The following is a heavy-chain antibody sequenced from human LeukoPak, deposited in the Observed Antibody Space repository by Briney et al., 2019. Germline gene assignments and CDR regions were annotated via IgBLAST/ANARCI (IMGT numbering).Heavy chain of an antibody. J-gene: IGHJ4*02. V-gene: IGHV4-59*08. CDR3: ATSKLQLFPFDY. CDR1: GGSISSYY. D-gene: IGHD3-10*01. Sequence: PSETLSLTCTVSGGSISSYYWSWIRQPPGKGLEWIGNIYYRGGTNYNPSLKSRLTISVDTSKNQFSLKLSSVTAADPAVYYCATSKLQLFPFDYWGQGTLVTVSS. CDR2: IYYRGGT.